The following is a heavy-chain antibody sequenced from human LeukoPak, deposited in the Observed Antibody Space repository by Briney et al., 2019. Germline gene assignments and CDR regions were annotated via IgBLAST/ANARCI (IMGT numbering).Heavy chain of an antibody. J-gene: IGHJ4*02. CDR1: GFTFSSYA. CDR2: ISYDGSNK. V-gene: IGHV3-30-3*01. CDR3: ARDLGYSSSYEFDY. D-gene: IGHD6-13*01. Sequence: AGGSLRLSCAASGFTFSSYAMHWVRQAPGKGLEWVAVISYDGSNKYYADSVKGRFTISRDNSKNTLYLQMNSLRAEDTAVYYCARDLGYSSSYEFDYWGQGTLVTVSS.